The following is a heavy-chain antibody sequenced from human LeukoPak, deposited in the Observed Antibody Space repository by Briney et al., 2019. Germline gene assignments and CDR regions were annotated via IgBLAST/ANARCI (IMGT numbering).Heavy chain of an antibody. V-gene: IGHV3-30*18. D-gene: IGHD2-2*01. CDR3: AKCSSSSSLFDY. Sequence: PGGSLRLSCAASGFTFSSYWMSWVRQAPGKGLEWVTIISYDGKTKYYADSVKGRFTVSRDNSKNTLYLQMNSLRAEDTAVYYCAKCSSSSSLFDYWGQGTLVTVSS. CDR1: GFTFSSYW. CDR2: ISYDGKTK. J-gene: IGHJ4*02.